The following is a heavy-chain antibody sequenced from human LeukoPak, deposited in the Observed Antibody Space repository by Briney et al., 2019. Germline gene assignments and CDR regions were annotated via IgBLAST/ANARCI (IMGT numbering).Heavy chain of an antibody. CDR2: IYYRGST. D-gene: IGHD3-22*01. V-gene: IGHV4-31*03. J-gene: IGHJ4*02. CDR3: ARDTYYYDSSGYYYLVFDY. CDR1: GGSISSVGYY. Sequence: SQTLSLTCTVSGGSISSVGYYWSWLRQHPGTGLEWIGFIYYRGSTDYNPSLKSRVTISVDTSKSQFSRKLSSVTAAGTAVYYCARDTYYYDSSGYYYLVFDYWGQGTLVTVSS.